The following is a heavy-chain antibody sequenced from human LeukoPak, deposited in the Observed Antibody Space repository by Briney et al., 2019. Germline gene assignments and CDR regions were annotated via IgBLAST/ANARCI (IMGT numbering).Heavy chain of an antibody. Sequence: ASVKVSCKASGYTFTSYYMHWVRQAPGQGLEWMGIINPSGGSTSYAQKFQGRVTMTRDTSTSTVYMELSSLRAEDTAVYYCARSITMVRGVIQKFRGGLQSDAFDIWGQGTMVTVSS. V-gene: IGHV1-46*01. J-gene: IGHJ3*02. CDR2: INPSGGST. CDR3: ARSITMVRGVIQKFRGGLQSDAFDI. D-gene: IGHD3-10*01. CDR1: GYTFTSYY.